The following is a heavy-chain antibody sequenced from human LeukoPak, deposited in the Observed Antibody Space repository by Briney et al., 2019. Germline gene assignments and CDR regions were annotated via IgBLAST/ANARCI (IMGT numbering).Heavy chain of an antibody. Sequence: PSETLSLTCTVSGGSISSYYWSWIRQPPGKGLEWIGYIYYSGSTNYNPSLKSRVTISVDTSKNQFSLKLSSVTAADTAVYYCARTEHSSGWYYFDYWGQGTLVTVSS. D-gene: IGHD6-19*01. V-gene: IGHV4-59*01. CDR2: IYYSGST. CDR1: GGSISSYY. J-gene: IGHJ4*02. CDR3: ARTEHSSGWYYFDY.